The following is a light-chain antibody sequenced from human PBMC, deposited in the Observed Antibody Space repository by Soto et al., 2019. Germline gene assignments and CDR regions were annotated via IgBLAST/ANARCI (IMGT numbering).Light chain of an antibody. CDR2: DAS. J-gene: IGKJ4*01. V-gene: IGKV3-11*01. CDR3: QQRSNWPPLT. CDR1: QSVSRY. Sequence: EIVLTQSPATLSLSPGERATLSCRASQSVSRYLAWYQQKPGQAPRLLIYDASNRATGIPARFSGSGSGTEFTITISSLEPEDFAVYYCQQRSNWPPLTFGGGTKVEIK.